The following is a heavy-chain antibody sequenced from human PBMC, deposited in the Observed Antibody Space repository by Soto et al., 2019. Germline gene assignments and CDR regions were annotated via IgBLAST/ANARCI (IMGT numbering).Heavy chain of an antibody. CDR2: ISYDGSNK. J-gene: IGHJ4*02. V-gene: IGHV3-30-3*01. D-gene: IGHD5-12*01. CDR3: ARVVSGPGY. Sequence: QAGGSLRLSCAASGFTFSSYAMHWVRQAPGKGLEWVAVISYDGSNKYYADSVKGRFTISRDNSKNTLYLQMNSLRAEDTAVYYCARVVSGPGYWGQGTLVTVSS. CDR1: GFTFSSYA.